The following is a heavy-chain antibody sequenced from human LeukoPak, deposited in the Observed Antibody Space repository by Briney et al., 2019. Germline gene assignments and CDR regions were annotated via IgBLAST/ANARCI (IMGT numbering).Heavy chain of an antibody. CDR1: GFTFSSYA. D-gene: IGHD6-19*01. V-gene: IGHV3-30*04. CDR2: LSYDGSNE. Sequence: GGSLRLSCAASGFTFSSYAMHWVRQAPGKGLEWVAVLSYDGSNEYYADSVKGRFTISRDNSKNTLYLQMNSLRAEDTAVYYCAKKRGLGSPFDYWGQGTLVSVSS. J-gene: IGHJ4*02. CDR3: AKKRGLGSPFDY.